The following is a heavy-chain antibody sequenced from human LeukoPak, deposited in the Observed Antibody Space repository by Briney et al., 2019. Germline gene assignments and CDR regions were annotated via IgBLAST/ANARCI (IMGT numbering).Heavy chain of an antibody. CDR3: ARHMVGDYYYFDY. CDR2: IYPGDSDT. J-gene: IGHJ4*02. V-gene: IGHV5-51*01. CDR1: GYTFSGQW. Sequence: GESLKISCKASGYTFSGQWIGWVRQVPGKGLEWVGMIYPGDSDTRYNPSFEGQVTISADTSIRVVYLQWGRLKASDTAMYFCARHMVGDYYYFDYWGQGTLVTVSS. D-gene: IGHD3-10*02.